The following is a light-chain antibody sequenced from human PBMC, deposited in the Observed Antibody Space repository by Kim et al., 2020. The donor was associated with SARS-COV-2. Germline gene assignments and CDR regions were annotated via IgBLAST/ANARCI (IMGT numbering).Light chain of an antibody. CDR3: QHYIRFPYT. CDR1: QIVDTY. CDR2: QAS. Sequence: DIQMTQSPSTLSPSVGDRVTITCRASQIVDTYLAWYQQKPGKAPNLLIYQASNLQIGVPSRFSGSGSGAEFTLTISSLQPDDFATYYCQHYIRFPYTFGQGTKLEI. V-gene: IGKV1-5*03. J-gene: IGKJ2*01.